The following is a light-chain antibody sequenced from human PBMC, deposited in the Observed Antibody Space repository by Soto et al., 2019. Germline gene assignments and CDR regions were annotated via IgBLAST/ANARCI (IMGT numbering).Light chain of an antibody. V-gene: IGLV2-8*01. CDR3: TSYAGNNNFEV. Sequence: LTQPPSASGSPGQSVTISCTGTRSDVGAYNYVSWYQQHPGKAPKVMIYEVTKRPSGVPDRFSGSKSGNTASLTVSGLLAEDEADYYCTSYAGNNNFEVFGTGTKVTVL. CDR1: RSDVGAYNY. J-gene: IGLJ1*01. CDR2: EVT.